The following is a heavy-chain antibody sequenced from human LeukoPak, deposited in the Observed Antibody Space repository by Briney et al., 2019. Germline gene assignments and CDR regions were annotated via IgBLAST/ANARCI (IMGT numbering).Heavy chain of an antibody. V-gene: IGHV3-48*03. CDR1: GFTFSSYE. Sequence: GGSLRLSCAASGFTFSSYEMNWVRQAPGKGLGWVSYISSSGSTIYYADSVKGRFTISRDNAKNSLYLQMNSLRAEDMALYYCAKGEYSSSFHPFPFDYWGQGTLVTVSS. CDR2: ISSSGSTI. D-gene: IGHD6-6*01. CDR3: AKGEYSSSFHPFPFDY. J-gene: IGHJ4*02.